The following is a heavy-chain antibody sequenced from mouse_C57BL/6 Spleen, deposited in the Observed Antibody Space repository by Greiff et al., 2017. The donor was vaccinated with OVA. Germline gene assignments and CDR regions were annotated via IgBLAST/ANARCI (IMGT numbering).Heavy chain of an antibody. CDR1: GYAFSSYW. J-gene: IGHJ3*01. CDR3: ARSTAQASFAY. V-gene: IGHV1-80*01. CDR2: IYPGDGDT. D-gene: IGHD3-2*02. Sequence: QQSGAELVKPGASVKISCKASGYAFSSYWMNWVKQRPGKGLEWIGQIYPGDGDTNYNGKFKGKATLTADKSSSTAYMQLSSLTSEDSAVYFCARSTAQASFAYWGQGTLVTVSA.